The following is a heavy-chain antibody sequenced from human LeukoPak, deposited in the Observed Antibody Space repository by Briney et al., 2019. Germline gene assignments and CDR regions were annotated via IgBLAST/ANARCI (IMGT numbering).Heavy chain of an antibody. V-gene: IGHV5-51*01. CDR2: IYPGNSET. J-gene: IGHJ4*02. D-gene: IGHD4-23*01. CDR3: ARLSDLGNHPHNDY. Sequence: GESLKISCKGSGYSSTSYWIAWVRQMPGKGLEWMGIIYPGNSETRYSPSFQGQVTISADKSISTAYLQWSRLKASDTAMYYCARLSDLGNHPHNDYWGQGTLVTVSS. CDR1: GYSSTSYW.